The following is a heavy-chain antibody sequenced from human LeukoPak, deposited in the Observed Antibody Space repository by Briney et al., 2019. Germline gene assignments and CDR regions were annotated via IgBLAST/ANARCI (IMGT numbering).Heavy chain of an antibody. CDR1: GGSFSGYY. D-gene: IGHD6-19*01. Sequence: SETLSLTCAVYGGSFSGYYWSWIRQPPGKGLEWIGEINHSGSTNYNPSLKSRVTISVDTSKNQFSLRLSSVTAADTAVYYCARDSGYSSGWYRSSPSLRAFDIWGQGTMVTVSS. CDR3: ARDSGYSSGWYRSSPSLRAFDI. CDR2: INHSGST. J-gene: IGHJ3*02. V-gene: IGHV4-34*01.